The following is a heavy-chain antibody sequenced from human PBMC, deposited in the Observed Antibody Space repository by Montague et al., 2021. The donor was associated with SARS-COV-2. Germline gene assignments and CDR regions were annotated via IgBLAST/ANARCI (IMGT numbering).Heavy chain of an antibody. J-gene: IGHJ4*02. V-gene: IGHV6-1*01. D-gene: IGHD6-13*01. CDR2: TYYRSIWKS. CDR1: GDSVSSHSAT. Sequence: CAISGDSVSSHSATWNWIRQSPSRGLEWLGRTYYRSIWKSDYARSVKNRIAINPDTSKNQFSLQLSSVTPEDTALYYCVRGIEAAGSYDYWGQGTIVTVSS. CDR3: VRGIEAAGSYDY.